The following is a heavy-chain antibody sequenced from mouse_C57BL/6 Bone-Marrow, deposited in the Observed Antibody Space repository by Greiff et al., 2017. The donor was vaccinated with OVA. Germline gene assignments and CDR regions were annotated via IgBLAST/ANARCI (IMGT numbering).Heavy chain of an antibody. CDR3: TTVWDVDY. V-gene: IGHV14-4*01. CDR1: GFNIKDDY. D-gene: IGHD4-1*01. CDR2: IDPENGDT. Sequence: VQLKEPGAELVRPGASVKLSCTASGFNIKDDYMHWVKQRPEQGLEWIGWIDPENGDTEYASKFQGKATITADTSSNTAYLQLSSLAAEDTAVYYCTTVWDVDYWGQGTTLTVSS. J-gene: IGHJ2*01.